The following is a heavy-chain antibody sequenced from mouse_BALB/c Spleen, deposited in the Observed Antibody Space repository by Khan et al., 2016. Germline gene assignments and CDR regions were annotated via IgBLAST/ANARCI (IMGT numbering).Heavy chain of an antibody. CDR3: ASSSYYSGSSYGWFAY. Sequence: QAQLKQSGAELAKPGASVKMSCKATGYTFTDYWMHWVKQRPGQGLEWIGYINPNTGYTEYNQKFKDKATLTADKSSSTAYMQLSSLTSEDSAVYYCASSSYYSGSSYGWFAYWGQGTLVTVSA. J-gene: IGHJ3*01. V-gene: IGHV1-7*01. CDR2: INPNTGYT. CDR1: GYTFTDYW. D-gene: IGHD1-1*01.